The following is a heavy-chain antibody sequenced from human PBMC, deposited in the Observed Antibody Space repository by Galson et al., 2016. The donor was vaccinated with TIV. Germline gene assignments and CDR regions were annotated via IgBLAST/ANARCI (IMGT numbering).Heavy chain of an antibody. CDR1: GYPFTAYY. Sequence: VKVSCKASGYPFTAYYIHWVRQAPGQGPEWMGWINPNGDDTNYAQRFQGGVSMTRDTSISTAYMELSRLRSDDTAVFFCARGFNYGFDFYYGMDVWGQGTTVTVSS. CDR2: INPNGDDT. J-gene: IGHJ6*02. CDR3: ARGFNYGFDFYYGMDV. V-gene: IGHV1-2*02. D-gene: IGHD5-18*01.